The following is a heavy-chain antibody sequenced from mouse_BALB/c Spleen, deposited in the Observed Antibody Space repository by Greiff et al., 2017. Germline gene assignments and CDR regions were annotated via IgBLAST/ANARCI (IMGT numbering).Heavy chain of an antibody. CDR3: ARDQGYAWFAY. V-gene: IGHV5-9-4*01. Sequence: EVMLVESGGGLVKPGGSLKLSCAASGFTFSSCAMSWVRQSPEKRLEWVAEISSGGSYTYYPDTVTGRFTISRDNAKNTLYLEMSSLRSEDTAMYYCARDQGYAWFAYWGQGTLVTVSA. D-gene: IGHD2-2*01. CDR2: ISSGGSYT. CDR1: GFTFSSCA. J-gene: IGHJ3*01.